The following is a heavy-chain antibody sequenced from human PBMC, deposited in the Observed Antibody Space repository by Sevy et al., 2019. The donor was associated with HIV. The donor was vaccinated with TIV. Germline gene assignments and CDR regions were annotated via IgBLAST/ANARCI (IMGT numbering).Heavy chain of an antibody. Sequence: GGSLRLSCAASGFTFSNYWMSWVRQAPGKGLEWVANIKQGGSEKYYVDSVKGRFTISRDNAKNSLYLQMNSLRVGDTAVYYCARGGDDGAFDIWGQGTMVTVSS. J-gene: IGHJ3*02. D-gene: IGHD2-21*02. V-gene: IGHV3-7*01. CDR3: ARGGDDGAFDI. CDR2: IKQGGSEK. CDR1: GFTFSNYW.